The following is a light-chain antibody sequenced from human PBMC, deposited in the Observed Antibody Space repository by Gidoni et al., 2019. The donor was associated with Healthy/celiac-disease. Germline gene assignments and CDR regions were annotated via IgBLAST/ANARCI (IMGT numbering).Light chain of an antibody. J-gene: IGLJ2*01. CDR3: SSYTSSSTLV. Sequence: QSALTPPASVSGSPGQSITISCTGTSSDVGGYKYVSWYQQHPGKAPKLMIYEVSNRPSGVSNRFSGSKSGNTASLTISGLQAEDEADYYCSSYTSSSTLVFGGGTKLTVL. CDR1: SSDVGGYKY. CDR2: EVS. V-gene: IGLV2-14*01.